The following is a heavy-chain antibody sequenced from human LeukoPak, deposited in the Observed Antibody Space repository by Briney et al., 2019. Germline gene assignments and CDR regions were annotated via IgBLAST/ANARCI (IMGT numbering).Heavy chain of an antibody. D-gene: IGHD6-6*01. CDR3: SRARTGTWLDP. CDR1: GFTFADFA. J-gene: IGHJ5*02. CDR2: IRSKDYGGTT. V-gene: IGHV3-49*04. Sequence: GRSLRLSCTASGFTFADFAMAWVRQAPGQGLEWVGFIRSKDYGGTTEYAASVKGRITISRDDSKNIAYLQMNSLKTEDTAVYYCSRARTGTWLDPWGQGTLVTVSS.